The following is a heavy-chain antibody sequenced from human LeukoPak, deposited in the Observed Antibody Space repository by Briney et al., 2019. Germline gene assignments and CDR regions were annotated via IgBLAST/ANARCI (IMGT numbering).Heavy chain of an antibody. CDR2: IYYSGST. V-gene: IGHV4-39*07. Sequence: SETPSLTCTVSGGSISSSSYYWGWIRQPPGKGLEWIGSIYYSGSTYYNPSLKSRVTISVDTSKNQFSLKLSSVTAADTAVYYCARVGCGSTSCSVFQDPGPYYFDYWGQGTLVTVSS. CDR1: GGSISSSSYY. CDR3: ARVGCGSTSCSVFQDPGPYYFDY. J-gene: IGHJ4*02. D-gene: IGHD2-2*01.